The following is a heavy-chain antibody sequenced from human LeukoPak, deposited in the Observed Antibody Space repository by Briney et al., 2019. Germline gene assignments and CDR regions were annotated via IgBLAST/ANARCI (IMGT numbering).Heavy chain of an antibody. CDR3: AKEIFGVVITYFDY. D-gene: IGHD3-3*01. Sequence: GGSLRLSCAASGFTFSDYYMSWIRQAPGKGLEWVSYISSSGSTIYYADSVKGRFTISRDNSKNTLYLQMNSLRAEDTAVYYCAKEIFGVVITYFDYWGQGTLVTVSS. J-gene: IGHJ4*02. CDR2: ISSSGSTI. V-gene: IGHV3-11*01. CDR1: GFTFSDYY.